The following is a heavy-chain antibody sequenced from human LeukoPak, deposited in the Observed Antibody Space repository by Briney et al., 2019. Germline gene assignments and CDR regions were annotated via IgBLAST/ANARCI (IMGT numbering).Heavy chain of an antibody. CDR2: INPNSGGT. J-gene: IGHJ5*02. V-gene: IGHV1-2*02. Sequence: ASVKVSCKASGYTFTSYDINWVRQATGQGLEWMGWINPNSGGTNYAQKFQGRVTMTRDTSISTAYMELSRLRSDDTAVYYCARDAGEYWFDPWGQGTLVTVSS. CDR3: ARDAGEYWFDP. CDR1: GYTFTSYD. D-gene: IGHD7-27*01.